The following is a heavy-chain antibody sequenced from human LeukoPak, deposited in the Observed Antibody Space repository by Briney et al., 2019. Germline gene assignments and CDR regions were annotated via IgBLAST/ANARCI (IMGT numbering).Heavy chain of an antibody. CDR3: ACGYSYGYFQH. J-gene: IGHJ1*01. CDR2: TRNKANSYTT. CDR1: GFTFSSYW. D-gene: IGHD5-18*01. V-gene: IGHV3-72*01. Sequence: GGSLRLSCAASGFTFSSYWMSWVRQAPGKGLEWVGRTRNKANSYTTEYAASVKGRFTISRDDSKNSLYLQMNSLKTEDTAVYYCACGYSYGYFQHWGQGTLVTVSS.